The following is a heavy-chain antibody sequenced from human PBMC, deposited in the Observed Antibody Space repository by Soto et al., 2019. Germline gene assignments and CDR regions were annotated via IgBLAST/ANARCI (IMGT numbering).Heavy chain of an antibody. D-gene: IGHD5-18*01. Sequence: QVQLVQSGAEVKKPGASVRVSCEASGYRFTTYYIHWVRQAPGQGLEWMGRMNLDTGGTTYAQKFQGRVTMTRDTSISTAYIEVSSVKSDDTAMYYCARDGNFALRGYSFGFDFWGQGTLVTVSS. CDR3: ARDGNFALRGYSFGFDF. J-gene: IGHJ4*02. CDR2: MNLDTGGT. V-gene: IGHV1-2*06. CDR1: GYRFTTYY.